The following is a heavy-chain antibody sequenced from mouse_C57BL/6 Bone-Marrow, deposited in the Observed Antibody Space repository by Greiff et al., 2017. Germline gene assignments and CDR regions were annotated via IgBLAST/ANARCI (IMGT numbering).Heavy chain of an antibody. CDR3: ARFEYYGGSYEFAD. D-gene: IGHD1-1*01. V-gene: IGHV1-50*01. CDR1: GYTFTTYW. Sequence: QVQLQQPGAELVKPGASVKLSCKASGYTFTTYWLQWLKQRPGQGLEWIGEIDPSDGYTNYNQKFKGKATLTVDTSSSTAYMQLSSLTSEDSAVYYFARFEYYGGSYEFADWGQGTLVTVSA. CDR2: IDPSDGYT. J-gene: IGHJ3*01.